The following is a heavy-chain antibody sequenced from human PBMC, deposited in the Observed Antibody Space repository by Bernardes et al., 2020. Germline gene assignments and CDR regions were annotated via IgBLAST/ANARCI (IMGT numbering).Heavy chain of an antibody. CDR1: GASIENYY. V-gene: IGHV4-59*01. CDR2: FRYGGST. D-gene: IGHD3-10*01. Sequence: SETLSLTCTVSGASIENYYWSWVRQSPGQGLEWIGDFRYGGSTNYNPSLKSRVTISVDTSKNQFSLKLSSVTAADTAVYYCARIMVRGVIIGFDPWGQGTLVTVSS. J-gene: IGHJ5*02. CDR3: ARIMVRGVIIGFDP.